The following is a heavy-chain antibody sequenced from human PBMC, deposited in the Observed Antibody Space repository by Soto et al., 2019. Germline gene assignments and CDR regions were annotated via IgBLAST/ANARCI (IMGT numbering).Heavy chain of an antibody. V-gene: IGHV1-69*13. J-gene: IGHJ6*02. Sequence: ASVKVSCKASGGTFSSYAISWVRQAPGQGLEWMGGIIPIFGTANYAQKFQGRVTITADESTSTAYMEVSSLRSEDTAVYYCAGGNGGEQGYYYYGMDVWGQGTTVTVSS. CDR3: AGGNGGEQGYYYYGMDV. CDR2: IIPIFGTA. CDR1: GGTFSSYA. D-gene: IGHD1-1*01.